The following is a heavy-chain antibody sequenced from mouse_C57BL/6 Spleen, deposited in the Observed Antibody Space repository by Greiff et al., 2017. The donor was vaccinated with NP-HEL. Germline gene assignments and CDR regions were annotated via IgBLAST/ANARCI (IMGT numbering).Heavy chain of an antibody. V-gene: IGHV1-50*01. J-gene: IGHJ4*01. Sequence: QVQLQQPGAELVKPGASVKLSCKASGYTFTSYWMQWVKQRPGQGLEWIGEIDPSDSYTNYNQKFKGKATLTVDTSSSTAYMQLSSLTSEDSAVYYCARHDGYYPHYAMDYWGQGTSVTVSS. CDR1: GYTFTSYW. CDR2: IDPSDSYT. CDR3: ARHDGYYPHYAMDY. D-gene: IGHD2-3*01.